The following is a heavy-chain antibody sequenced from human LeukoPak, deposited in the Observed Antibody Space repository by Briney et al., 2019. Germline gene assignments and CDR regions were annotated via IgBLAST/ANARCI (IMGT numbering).Heavy chain of an antibody. J-gene: IGHJ6*02. V-gene: IGHV3-30*02. CDR3: ARGGATYYYGLDV. D-gene: IGHD1-26*01. CDR2: IRYDGSNK. Sequence: GGSLRLSCAASGFTFSSYGMHRVRQAPGKGLEWVAFIRYDGSNKYYADSVKGRFTISRDNSKNTLYLQMNSLRAEDTAVYYCARGGATYYYGLDVWGQGTTVTVSS. CDR1: GFTFSSYG.